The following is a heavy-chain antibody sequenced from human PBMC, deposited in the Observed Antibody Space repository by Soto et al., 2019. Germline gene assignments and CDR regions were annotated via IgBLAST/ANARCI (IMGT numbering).Heavy chain of an antibody. CDR1: VYTLTSYY. D-gene: IGHD6-19*01. CDR3: ARWSTEEAVGDYYYYYMDV. V-gene: IGHV1-46*03. CDR2: INPSGGST. J-gene: IGHJ6*03. Sequence: ASVTVSCKASVYTLTSYYIQWVRQAPGQGLEWMGIINPSGGSTSYAQKFQGRVTMTRDTSTSTVYMELSSLRSEDTAVYYCARWSTEEAVGDYYYYYMDVWGKGTTVTVSS.